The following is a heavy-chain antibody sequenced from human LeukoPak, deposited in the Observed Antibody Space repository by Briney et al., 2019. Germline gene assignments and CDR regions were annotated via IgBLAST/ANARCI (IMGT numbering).Heavy chain of an antibody. J-gene: IGHJ4*02. D-gene: IGHD3-3*01. V-gene: IGHV4-34*01. CDR1: GGSFSGYY. CDR3: ARDWSGWHGVDY. CDR2: INHSGST. Sequence: SETLSLTCAVYGGSFSGYYWSWIRQPPGKGLEWIGEINHSGSTNYNPSLKSRVTISVDTSKNQFSLKLSSVTAADTAVYYCARDWSGWHGVDYWGQGTLVTVS.